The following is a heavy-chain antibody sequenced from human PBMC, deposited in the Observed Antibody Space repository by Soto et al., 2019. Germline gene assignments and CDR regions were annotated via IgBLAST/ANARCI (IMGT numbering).Heavy chain of an antibody. Sequence: GGSLRLSFAASGFTFSNSLMHWVRQTPGKGLGWVSRLNTDGSYINYVDSVKGRFTVSRDNAKSTLYLQMNRLRAEDSAVYYCASSVIWQLNRNYCGQGTQVTVSS. CDR1: GFTFSNSL. J-gene: IGHJ4*02. D-gene: IGHD3-10*01. CDR3: ASSVIWQLNRNY. V-gene: IGHV3-74*01. CDR2: LNTDGSYI.